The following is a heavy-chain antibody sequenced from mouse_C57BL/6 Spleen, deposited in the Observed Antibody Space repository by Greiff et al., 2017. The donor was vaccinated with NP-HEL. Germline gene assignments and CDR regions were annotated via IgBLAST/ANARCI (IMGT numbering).Heavy chain of an antibody. J-gene: IGHJ2*01. Sequence: QVQLKESGPELVKPGASVKISCKASGYAFSSSWMNWVKQRPGKGLERIGRIYPGDGDTNYNGKFKGKATLTADKSSSTAYMQLSSLTSEDSAVYFCARGGYDGYSYFDYWGQGTTLTVSS. V-gene: IGHV1-82*01. CDR3: ARGGYDGYSYFDY. CDR1: GYAFSSSW. D-gene: IGHD2-3*01. CDR2: IYPGDGDT.